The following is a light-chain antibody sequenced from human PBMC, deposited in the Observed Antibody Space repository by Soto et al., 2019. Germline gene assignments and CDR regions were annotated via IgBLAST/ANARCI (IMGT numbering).Light chain of an antibody. Sequence: ETVLTQSPATLSLSPGERATLSCRASQSVSSYLAWYQQKPCQAPRLLIYDASNRATGTPARFSGSGSGTDFTLTISSLEPADFAVYYCQQRSNWPRTFGQGTKVEVK. J-gene: IGKJ1*01. CDR3: QQRSNWPRT. V-gene: IGKV3-11*01. CDR2: DAS. CDR1: QSVSSY.